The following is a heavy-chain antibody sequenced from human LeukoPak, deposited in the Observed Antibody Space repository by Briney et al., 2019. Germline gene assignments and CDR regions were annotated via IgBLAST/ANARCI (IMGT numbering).Heavy chain of an antibody. CDR3: ASLYCSSTSCSDWFDP. Sequence: ASVKVSCKASGYTFTGYYMHWVRQAPGQGLERMGWINPNSGGTNYAQKFQGRVTMTRDTSISTAYMELSSLRSEDTAVYYCASLYCSSTSCSDWFDPWGQGTLVTVSS. D-gene: IGHD2-2*01. CDR2: INPNSGGT. V-gene: IGHV1-2*02. J-gene: IGHJ5*02. CDR1: GYTFTGYY.